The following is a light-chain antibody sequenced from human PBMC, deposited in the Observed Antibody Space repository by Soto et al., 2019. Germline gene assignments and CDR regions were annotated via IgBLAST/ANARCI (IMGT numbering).Light chain of an antibody. CDR2: AAS. V-gene: IGKV1-39*01. Sequence: DLQMTQSASSRAASVEDRDPSTCRASQGISSYLNWYQQKPGKAPKLLIYAASSLQSGVPSRFSGSGSGTDFTLTLSSLQPEDFATYHCQQGYTTPITFGQGTRLEIK. J-gene: IGKJ5*01. CDR1: QGISSY. CDR3: QQGYTTPIT.